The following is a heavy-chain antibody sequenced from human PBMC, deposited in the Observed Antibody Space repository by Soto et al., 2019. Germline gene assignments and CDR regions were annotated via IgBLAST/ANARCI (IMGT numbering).Heavy chain of an antibody. J-gene: IGHJ5*02. D-gene: IGHD3-22*01. Sequence: SETLSLTRTVSGGSISSYYWSWIRQPPGKGLEWIGYIYYSGSTNYNPSLKSRVTMSVDTSKNQFSLKLSSVTAADTAVYYCARVRTYYYDSSGYYNWFDPWGQGTLVTVSS. CDR3: ARVRTYYYDSSGYYNWFDP. CDR2: IYYSGST. V-gene: IGHV4-59*12. CDR1: GGSISSYY.